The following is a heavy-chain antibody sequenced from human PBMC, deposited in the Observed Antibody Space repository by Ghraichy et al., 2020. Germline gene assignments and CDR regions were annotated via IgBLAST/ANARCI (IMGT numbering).Heavy chain of an antibody. CDR2: ISYDGSNK. CDR1: GFTFSSYA. V-gene: IGHV3-30-3*01. Sequence: GSLRLSCAASGFTFSSYAMHWVRQAPGKGLEWVAVISYDGSNKYYADSVKGRFTISRDNSKNTLYLQMNSLRAEDTAVYYCARGPSNAALFDYWGQGTLVTVSS. CDR3: ARGPSNAALFDY. J-gene: IGHJ4*02. D-gene: IGHD6-25*01.